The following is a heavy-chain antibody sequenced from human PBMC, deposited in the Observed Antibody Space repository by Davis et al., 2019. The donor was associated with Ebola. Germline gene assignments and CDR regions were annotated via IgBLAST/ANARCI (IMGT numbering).Heavy chain of an antibody. D-gene: IGHD4-17*01. J-gene: IGHJ6*02. Sequence: GGSLRLSCAASGFTFSSYAMHWVRQAPGKGLEWVAVISYDGSNKYYADSVKGRFTISRDNSKNTLYLQMNSLRAEDTAVYYCARDKLRESYYYYYGMDVWDQGTTVTVSS. CDR3: ARDKLRESYYYYYGMDV. CDR1: GFTFSSYA. CDR2: ISYDGSNK. V-gene: IGHV3-30-3*01.